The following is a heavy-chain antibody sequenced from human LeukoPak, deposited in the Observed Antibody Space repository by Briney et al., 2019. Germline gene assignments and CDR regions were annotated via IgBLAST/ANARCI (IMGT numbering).Heavy chain of an antibody. D-gene: IGHD3-10*01. J-gene: IGHJ4*02. Sequence: WASVKVSCKASGYTFTGYYMHWVRQAPGQGLEWMGWINPNSGGTNYAQKFQGRVTMTRDTSISTAYMELSRLRSDDTAVYYCARGIWFGECDGFDYWGQGTLVTVSS. CDR2: INPNSGGT. CDR3: ARGIWFGECDGFDY. V-gene: IGHV1-2*02. CDR1: GYTFTGYY.